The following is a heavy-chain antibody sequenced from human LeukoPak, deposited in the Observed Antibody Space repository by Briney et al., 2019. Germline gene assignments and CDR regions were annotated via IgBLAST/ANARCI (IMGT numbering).Heavy chain of an antibody. V-gene: IGHV4-59*01. CDR2: IYYSGST. CDR1: GGSISSYY. Sequence: SETLSLTCTVSGGSISSYYWSWIRQAPGKGLEWIGYIYYSGSTNYNPSLKSLVTISVDTSKNQFSLKLSSVTAADTAVYYCAGGRRDSGSYGSFVYYYYYYMDVWGKGTTVTVSS. CDR3: AGGRRDSGSYGSFVYYYYYYMDV. J-gene: IGHJ6*03. D-gene: IGHD3-10*01.